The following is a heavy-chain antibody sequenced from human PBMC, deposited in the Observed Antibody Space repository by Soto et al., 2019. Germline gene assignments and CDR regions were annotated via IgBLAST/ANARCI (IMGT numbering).Heavy chain of an antibody. CDR1: GYTFTSNG. V-gene: IGHV1-18*01. J-gene: IGHJ3*02. CDR2: ISAYNGNT. Sequence: ASVKVSCKASGYTFTSNGISWVRQAPGQGPEWMGWISAYNGNTNYAQKFQGRVTMTGDTSTSTVYMELSSLRSEDTAVYYCARPPHVYDFWSGYYSPAFDIWGQGTMVTVSS. CDR3: ARPPHVYDFWSGYYSPAFDI. D-gene: IGHD3-3*01.